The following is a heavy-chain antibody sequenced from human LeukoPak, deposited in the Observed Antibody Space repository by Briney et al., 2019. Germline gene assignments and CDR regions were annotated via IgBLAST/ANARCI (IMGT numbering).Heavy chain of an antibody. CDR2: INHSGST. CDR1: GGSFSGYY. CDR3: ARSTMTTVNY. Sequence: SETLSLTCAVYGGSFSGYYWSWIRQPPGKGLERIGEINHSGSTNYNPSLKSRVTISVDTSKNQFSLKLSSVTAADTAVYYCARSTMTTVNYWGQGTLVTVSS. V-gene: IGHV4-34*01. D-gene: IGHD4-17*01. J-gene: IGHJ4*02.